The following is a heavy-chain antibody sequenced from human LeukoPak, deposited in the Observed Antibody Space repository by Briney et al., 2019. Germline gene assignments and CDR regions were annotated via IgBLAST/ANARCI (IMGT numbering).Heavy chain of an antibody. D-gene: IGHD5-24*01. CDR2: FDPEGGET. V-gene: IGHV1-24*01. Sequence: ASVKVSCKVSGYTLTELSMHWVRQAPGKGLEWMGGFDPEGGETIYAQKFQGRVTMTEDTSTDTAYMELSSLRSEDTAVYYCAIRRVEMATISFDYWGQGTLVTVSS. J-gene: IGHJ4*02. CDR1: GYTLTELS. CDR3: AIRRVEMATISFDY.